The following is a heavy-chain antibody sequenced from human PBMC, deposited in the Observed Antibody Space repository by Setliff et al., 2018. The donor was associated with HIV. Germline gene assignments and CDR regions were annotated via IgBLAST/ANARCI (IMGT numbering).Heavy chain of an antibody. D-gene: IGHD3-22*01. CDR2: IYWNDDK. J-gene: IGHJ4*02. CDR3: AHRSGEYYYDSSGSFDY. V-gene: IGHV2-5*01. CDR1: GFSLSTSGVG. Sequence: SGPTLVNPTQTLTLTCTFSGFSLSTSGVGVGWIRQPPGKALEWLALIYWNDDKRYSPSLKSRLTITKDTSKNQVVLTMTNMVPVDTATYYCAHRSGEYYYDSSGSFDYWGQGTLVTVSS.